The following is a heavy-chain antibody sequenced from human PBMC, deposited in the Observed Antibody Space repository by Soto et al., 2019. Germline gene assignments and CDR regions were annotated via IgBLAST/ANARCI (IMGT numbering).Heavy chain of an antibody. CDR1: GGSISSYY. CDR3: ARGSVVRGVDY. Sequence: QVQLQESGPGLVKPSETLSLTCTVSGGSISSYYWSWIRQPPGKGLEWIGYIYYSGSTNYNPSLKSRGTISVDTSKNQFSLKLSSVTAADTAVYYCARGSVVRGVDYWGQGTLVTVSS. J-gene: IGHJ4*02. CDR2: IYYSGST. V-gene: IGHV4-59*01. D-gene: IGHD3-10*01.